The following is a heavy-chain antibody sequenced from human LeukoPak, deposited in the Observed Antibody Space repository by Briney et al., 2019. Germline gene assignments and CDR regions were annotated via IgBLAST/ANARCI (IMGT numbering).Heavy chain of an antibody. CDR2: IYTSGST. J-gene: IGHJ6*03. V-gene: IGHV4-4*07. CDR1: GGSISSYY. Sequence: PSETLSLTCTVSGGSISSYYWSWIRQPAGKGLEWIGRIYTSGSTNYNPSLKSRVTMSVDTSKNQFSLKLSSVTAADTAVYYCARETYYYDSSGYYWYMDVWGKGTTVTVSS. D-gene: IGHD3-22*01. CDR3: ARETYYYDSSGYYWYMDV.